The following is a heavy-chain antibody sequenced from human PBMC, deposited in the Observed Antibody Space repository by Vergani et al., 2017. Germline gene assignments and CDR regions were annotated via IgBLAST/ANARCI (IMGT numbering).Heavy chain of an antibody. J-gene: IGHJ4*02. D-gene: IGHD3-3*01. CDR2: IKQDGSEK. Sequence: EVQLVESGGGLVQPGGSLRLSCAASGFTFSSYWMSWVRQAPGKGLEWVANIKQDGSEKYYVDSVKGRFTISRDNAKNSLYLQMNSLRAEDTAVYYCARGLPYTYYDFWSGYRHNYYFDYWGQGTLVTVSS. CDR1: GFTFSSYW. V-gene: IGHV3-7*01. CDR3: ARGLPYTYYDFWSGYRHNYYFDY.